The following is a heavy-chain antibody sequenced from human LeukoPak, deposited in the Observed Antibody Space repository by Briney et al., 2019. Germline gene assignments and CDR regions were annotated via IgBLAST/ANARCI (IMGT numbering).Heavy chain of an antibody. Sequence: PGGSLRLSCAASGFTFSSYSMNWVRQAPGKGLEWVSSISSSSSYIYYADSVKGRFTISRDNAKNSLYLQMNSLRVEDTAVYYCARGGAPRFIYGDSPYNWFDPWGQGTLVTVSS. V-gene: IGHV3-21*01. CDR2: ISSSSSYI. J-gene: IGHJ5*02. D-gene: IGHD4-17*01. CDR3: ARGGAPRFIYGDSPYNWFDP. CDR1: GFTFSSYS.